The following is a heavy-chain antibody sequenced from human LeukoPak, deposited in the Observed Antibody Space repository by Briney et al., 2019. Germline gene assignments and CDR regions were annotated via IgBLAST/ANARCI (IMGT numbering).Heavy chain of an antibody. CDR3: AKYISAYGNYFFDY. CDR1: GFTFSSFS. V-gene: IGHV3-48*01. D-gene: IGHD4-11*01. Sequence: GGSLRLSCAASGFTFSSFSMNWVRQAPGKGLEWVSYISSSGSTIYYADSVKGRFTISRDNSKNTLYLQMNSLRAEDTAVYYCAKYISAYGNYFFDYWGQGTLVTVSS. J-gene: IGHJ4*02. CDR2: ISSSGSTI.